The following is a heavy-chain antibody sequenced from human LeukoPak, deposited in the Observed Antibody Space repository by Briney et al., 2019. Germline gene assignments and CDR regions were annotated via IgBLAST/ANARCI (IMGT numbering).Heavy chain of an antibody. D-gene: IGHD3-22*01. V-gene: IGHV3-21*01. CDR1: GFTFSSYS. J-gene: IGHJ4*02. Sequence: PGGSLRLSCAASGFTFSSYSMNWVRQAPGKGLEWVSSISSSSSYIYYADSVKGRFTISRDNAKNSLYLQMNSLRAEDTAVYYCAAELIGYYYDSSVDYWAREPWSPSPQ. CDR2: ISSSSSYI. CDR3: AAELIGYYYDSSVDY.